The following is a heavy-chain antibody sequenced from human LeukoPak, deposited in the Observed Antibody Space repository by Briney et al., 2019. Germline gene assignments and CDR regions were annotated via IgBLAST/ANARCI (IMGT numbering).Heavy chain of an antibody. Sequence: SETLSLTCTVSGGSISSYYWSWIRQPPGKGLEWIGYIYYSGSTNYSPSLKSRVTISVDTSKNQFSLKLSSVTAADTAVYYCARQGIAVAGPVLWYFDLWGRGTLVTVSS. D-gene: IGHD6-19*01. CDR3: ARQGIAVAGPVLWYFDL. CDR2: IYYSGST. V-gene: IGHV4-59*08. CDR1: GGSISSYY. J-gene: IGHJ2*01.